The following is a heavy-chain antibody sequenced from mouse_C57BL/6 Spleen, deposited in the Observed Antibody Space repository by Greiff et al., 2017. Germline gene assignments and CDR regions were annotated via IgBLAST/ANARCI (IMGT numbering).Heavy chain of an antibody. V-gene: IGHV1-55*01. J-gene: IGHJ4*01. Sequence: VQLQQPGAELVQPGASVKMSCKASGYTFTSYWLTLVKPRPGQCLAWIGDIYPGSVSTNYNEKFKSKATLTVDTSSSTAYMQLSSLTSEDSAVYYCARGFNYYGSSYYAMDYWGQGTSVTVSS. CDR1: GYTFTSYW. D-gene: IGHD1-1*01. CDR3: ARGFNYYGSSYYAMDY. CDR2: IYPGSVST.